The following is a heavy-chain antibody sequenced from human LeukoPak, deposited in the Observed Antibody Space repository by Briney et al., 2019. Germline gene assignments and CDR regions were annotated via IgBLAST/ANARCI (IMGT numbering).Heavy chain of an antibody. J-gene: IGHJ6*03. CDR1: GYSFTSYW. D-gene: IGHD5-18*01. V-gene: IGHV5-51*01. CDR2: IYPGDSDT. CDR3: ARLVSDTAMARNYYYYYYMDV. Sequence: GESLKISCKGSGYSFTSYWIGWVRQMPGKGLEWMGIIYPGDSDTRYSPSFQGQVTISANKSISTAYLQWSSLKASDTAMYYCARLVSDTAMARNYYYYYYMDVWGKGTTVTVSS.